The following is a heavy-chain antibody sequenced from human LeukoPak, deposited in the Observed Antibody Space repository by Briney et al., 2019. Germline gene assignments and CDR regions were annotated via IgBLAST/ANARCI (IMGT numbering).Heavy chain of an antibody. D-gene: IGHD3-10*01. CDR2: MNPNSGNT. CDR3: ARDFGSGAFDP. Sequence: ASVKVSCKASGYTFTNYDVNWFRQATGQGLEWMGWMNPNSGNTGYAQKFQGRVTITMDVSARTVYMELSSLRSEDTTIYYCARDFGSGAFDPWGQGTLVTVSS. V-gene: IGHV1-8*01. CDR1: GYTFTNYD. J-gene: IGHJ5*02.